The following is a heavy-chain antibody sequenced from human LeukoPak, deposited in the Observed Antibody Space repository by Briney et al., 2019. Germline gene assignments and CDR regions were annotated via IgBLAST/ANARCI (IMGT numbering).Heavy chain of an antibody. CDR3: ATPPRWRQLPWEA. J-gene: IGHJ6*04. CDR2: FDPEDSET. V-gene: IGHV1-24*01. Sequence: ASVKGSCKVSGYTLTELSMHWVRQAPGKGLEWMGGFDPEDSETIYAQKFQGRVTMPEDTSTDTAYMELSSLRSEDTAVYYCATPPRWRQLPWEAWGKGTPAPVPS. D-gene: IGHD1-26*01. CDR1: GYTLTELS.